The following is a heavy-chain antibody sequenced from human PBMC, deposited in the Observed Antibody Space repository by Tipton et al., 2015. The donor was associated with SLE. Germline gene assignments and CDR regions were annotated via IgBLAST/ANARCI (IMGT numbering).Heavy chain of an antibody. CDR1: GYTFTSYA. D-gene: IGHD3-10*01. V-gene: IGHV1-3*01. CDR2: INAGNGNT. Sequence: QLVQSGAEVKKHGASVKVSCKASGYTFTSYAMHWVRQDPGQRLEWMGWINAGNGNTKYSQKFQGRVTITRDTSASTAYMELSSLRSEDTAVYYCARRLEDGSVSYEYWGQGPLVTVSS. CDR3: ARRLEDGSVSYEY. J-gene: IGHJ4*02.